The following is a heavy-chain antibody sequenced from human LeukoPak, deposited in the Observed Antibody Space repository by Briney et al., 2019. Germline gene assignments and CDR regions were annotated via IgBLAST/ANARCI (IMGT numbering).Heavy chain of an antibody. Sequence: ASVKVSCKASGYTFTGYYMHWVRQAPGQGLEWMGWINPNSGGTNYAQKFQGRVTMTRDTSISTAYMELSRLRSDDTAVYYCARPTVPAPDFFGYWGQGTLVTVSS. J-gene: IGHJ4*02. V-gene: IGHV1-2*02. CDR2: INPNSGGT. D-gene: IGHD2-2*01. CDR3: ARPTVPAPDFFGY. CDR1: GYTFTGYY.